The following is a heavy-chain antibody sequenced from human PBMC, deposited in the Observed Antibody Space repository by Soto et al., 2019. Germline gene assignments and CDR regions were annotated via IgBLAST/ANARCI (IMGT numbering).Heavy chain of an antibody. J-gene: IGHJ4*02. CDR3: ARALDPYYGGNSLSLDY. D-gene: IGHD4-17*01. V-gene: IGHV1-69*13. Sequence: QVQLVQSGAEVKKPGSSVKVSCKASGGTFSTYGMNWVRLAPGQGLEWMGGIIPKFGTTNYAQKFQGRVTITADESTNTAYKELNYLRSEDTAVYFCARALDPYYGGNSLSLDYWGQGTLVTVSS. CDR1: GGTFSTYG. CDR2: IIPKFGTT.